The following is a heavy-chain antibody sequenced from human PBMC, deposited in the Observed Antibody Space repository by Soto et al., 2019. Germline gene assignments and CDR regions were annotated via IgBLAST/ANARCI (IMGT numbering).Heavy chain of an antibody. J-gene: IGHJ5*02. V-gene: IGHV1-69*06. CDR1: ADSFSSHS. Sequence: QVQLVQSGAEVKKPGSSVKVSCKTSADSFSSHSLSWLRQAPGQRIEWLGGITPVLGTVDYAQKFEDRLAITADNSTSTVYMELSSLRSEDTAIYFCARSLEGTTVTNWFDPWVQGAQGTVSS. D-gene: IGHD4-17*01. CDR3: ARSLEGTTVTNWFDP. CDR2: ITPVLGTV.